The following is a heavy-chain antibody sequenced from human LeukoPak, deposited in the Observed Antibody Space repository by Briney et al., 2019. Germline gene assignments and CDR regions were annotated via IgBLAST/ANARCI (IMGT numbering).Heavy chain of an antibody. D-gene: IGHD5-24*01. Sequence: SETLSLTCTVSGGSISSYYWSWIRQPPGKGLEWIGYIYYSGSTNYNPSLKSRVTITVDTSKNQFSLKLSSVTAADTAVYYCARVGVEMATIDYWGQGTLVTVSS. V-gene: IGHV4-59*01. CDR2: IYYSGST. CDR3: ARVGVEMATIDY. J-gene: IGHJ4*02. CDR1: GGSISSYY.